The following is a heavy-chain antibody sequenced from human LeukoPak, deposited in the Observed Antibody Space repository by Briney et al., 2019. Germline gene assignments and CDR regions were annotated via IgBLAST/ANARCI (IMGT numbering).Heavy chain of an antibody. Sequence: ASVKVSCKASGYTFTGYYMHWVRQAPGQGHECMGRINPNSGGTNYAQKVQGRVTMTRETSISTAYMELSRLRSDDTAVYYCARGVLGYYGSGRAWGQGTLVTVSS. CDR3: ARGVLGYYGSGRA. D-gene: IGHD3-10*01. CDR1: GYTFTGYY. CDR2: INPNSGGT. V-gene: IGHV1-2*06. J-gene: IGHJ5*02.